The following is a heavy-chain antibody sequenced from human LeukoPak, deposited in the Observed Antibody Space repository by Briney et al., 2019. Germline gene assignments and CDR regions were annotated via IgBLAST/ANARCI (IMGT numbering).Heavy chain of an antibody. V-gene: IGHV6-1*01. D-gene: IGHD5-24*01. CDR2: TYYRSKWYS. J-gene: IGHJ3*02. CDR3: ARGGQGDGYSADEAFDM. CDR1: GDSVSSNSAA. Sequence: PSQTLSLTCAISGDSVSSNSAAWNWIRQSPSRGLEWLGRTYYRSKWYSDYAVSVKSRITINPDTSKNQFSLQLNSVTPEDTAVYYCARGGQGDGYSADEAFDMWGQGTMVTVSS.